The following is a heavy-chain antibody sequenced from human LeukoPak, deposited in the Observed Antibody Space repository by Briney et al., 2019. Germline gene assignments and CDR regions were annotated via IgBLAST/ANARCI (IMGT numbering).Heavy chain of an antibody. CDR3: ARGLYDILTGYESYFDY. V-gene: IGHV1-2*02. D-gene: IGHD3-9*01. Sequence: ASVKVSCKASGGTFSSYAISWVRQAPGQGLEWMGWINPNSGGTNYAQKFQGRVTMTRDTSISTAYMELSRLRSDDTAVYYCARGLYDILTGYESYFDYWGQGTLVTVSS. J-gene: IGHJ4*02. CDR2: INPNSGGT. CDR1: GGTFSSYA.